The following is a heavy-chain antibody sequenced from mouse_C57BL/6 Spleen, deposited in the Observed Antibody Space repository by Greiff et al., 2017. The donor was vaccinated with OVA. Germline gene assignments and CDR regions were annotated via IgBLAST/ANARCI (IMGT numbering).Heavy chain of an antibody. CDR1: GYTFTSYW. D-gene: IGHD1-1*01. V-gene: IGHV1-52*01. CDR3: ASGYYGSSPHWYFDV. J-gene: IGHJ1*03. Sequence: QVQLQQPGAELVRPGSSVKLSCKASGYTFTSYWMHWVKQRPIQGLEWIGNIDPSDSETHYNQKFKDKATLTVAKSSSTAYMQLSSLTSEDSAVYYCASGYYGSSPHWYFDVWGKGTTVTVSS. CDR2: IDPSDSET.